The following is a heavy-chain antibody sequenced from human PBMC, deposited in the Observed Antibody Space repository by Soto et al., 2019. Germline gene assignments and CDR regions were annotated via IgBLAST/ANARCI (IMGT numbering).Heavy chain of an antibody. V-gene: IGHV3-30*18. Sequence: QVQLMESGGGVVQPGRSLRLSCAASGFTFSSYGMHWVRQAPGKGLEWVAVISYDGSNKYYADSVKGRFTISRDNSKNTLYLQMNSLRAEDTAVYYCAKDSLDCSITICSYYYYYYMDVWGKGTTVTVSS. J-gene: IGHJ6*03. D-gene: IGHD2-2*01. CDR3: AKDSLDCSITICSYYYYYYMDV. CDR2: ISYDGSNK. CDR1: GFTFSSYG.